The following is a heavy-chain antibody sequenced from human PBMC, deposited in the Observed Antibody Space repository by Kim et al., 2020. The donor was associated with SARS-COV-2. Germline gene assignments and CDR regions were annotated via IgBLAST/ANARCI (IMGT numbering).Heavy chain of an antibody. D-gene: IGHD4-17*01. CDR1: GFTFDDYA. CDR2: ISWNSGTM. V-gene: IGHV3-9*01. CDR3: VKDMAVTTSVLDY. Sequence: GGSLRLSCAASGFTFDDYAMHWVRQAPGKGLEWVSGISWNSGTMGYADSVKGRFTISRDNAKNSLYLQMNSLRVEDTALYYCVKDMAVTTSVLDYWGQGT. J-gene: IGHJ4*02.